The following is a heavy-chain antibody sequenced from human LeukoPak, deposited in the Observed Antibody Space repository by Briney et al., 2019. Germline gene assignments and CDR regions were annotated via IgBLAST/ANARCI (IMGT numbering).Heavy chain of an antibody. CDR1: GFTFSSYA. CDR3: ARDHKALWYFDL. J-gene: IGHJ2*01. Sequence: GGSLRLSCAASGFTFSSYAMSWVRQAPGKGLEWVSAISGSGGSTYYADSVKGRFTISRDNSKNTLYLQMNSLRAEDTAVYYCARDHKALWYFDLWGRGTLVTVSS. V-gene: IGHV3-23*01. CDR2: ISGSGGST.